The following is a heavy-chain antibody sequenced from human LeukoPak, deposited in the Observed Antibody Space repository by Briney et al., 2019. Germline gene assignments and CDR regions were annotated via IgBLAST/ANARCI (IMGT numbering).Heavy chain of an antibody. V-gene: IGHV3-30*18. CDR2: ISYDGSNK. CDR3: AKAAAYYDF. D-gene: IGHD3-3*01. CDR1: GFTFSSYG. J-gene: IGHJ4*02. Sequence: GGSLRLSCAASGFTFSSYGMHWVRQAPGKGLEWVAVISYDGSNKYYADSVKGRFTISRGNSKNTLYLQMNSLRAEDTAVYYCAKAAAYYDFGGQGTLVTVSS.